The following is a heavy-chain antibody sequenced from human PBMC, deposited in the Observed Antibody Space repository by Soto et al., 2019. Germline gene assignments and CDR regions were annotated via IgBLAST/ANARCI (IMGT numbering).Heavy chain of an antibody. CDR1: GGSMGSYY. CDR3: AIGRGWKTDC. CDR2: VHSSGRA. D-gene: IGHD1-1*01. Sequence: QVKLQESGPGLVRPSETLSLTCTVSGGSMGSYYWNWYRQPPGKGPEGIGYVHSSGRARNNPPLNRRVTISLDIPKSQLSLKLTSVTAADTAVYYCAIGRGWKTDCWGPGTHVTVSS. J-gene: IGHJ4*02. V-gene: IGHV4-59*01.